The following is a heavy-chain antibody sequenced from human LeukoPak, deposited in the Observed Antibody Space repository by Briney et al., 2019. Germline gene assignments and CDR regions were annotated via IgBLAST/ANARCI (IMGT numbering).Heavy chain of an antibody. V-gene: IGHV3-48*01. Sequence: GGSLRLSCAASGFTFSSYSMNWVRQAPGKGLEWVSYISSSSSTIYYADSVKGRFTISRDNAKNSLYLQMNSLRAEDTAVYYCASMGRITICGVVRDYWGQGTLVTVSS. CDR2: ISSSSSTI. J-gene: IGHJ4*02. CDR3: ASMGRITICGVVRDY. D-gene: IGHD3-3*01. CDR1: GFTFSSYS.